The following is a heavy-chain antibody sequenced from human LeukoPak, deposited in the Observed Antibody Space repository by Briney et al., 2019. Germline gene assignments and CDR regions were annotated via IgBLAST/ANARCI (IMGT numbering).Heavy chain of an antibody. CDR1: GGSFSGYY. J-gene: IGHJ4*02. CDR2: INHSGST. CDR3: ARLRSGGSSLGLAY. Sequence: ETLSLTCAVYGGSFSGYYWSWIRQTPGKGLEWIGEINHSGSTNYNPSLKSRVTISADTSKNQFSLHLTSVTAADTAVNYCARLRSGGSSLGLAYWGQGTLVTVSS. D-gene: IGHD2-15*01. V-gene: IGHV4-34*01.